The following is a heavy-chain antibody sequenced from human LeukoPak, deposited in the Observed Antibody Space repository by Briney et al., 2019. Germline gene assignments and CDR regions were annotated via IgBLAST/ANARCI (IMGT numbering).Heavy chain of an antibody. V-gene: IGHV1-69*05. D-gene: IGHD2-15*01. CDR2: IIPIFGTA. CDR1: GGTFSSYA. J-gene: IGHJ4*02. CDR3: ASYYCSGGSCYQPFDY. Sequence: SAKVSCKASGGTFSSYAISWVRQAPGQGLEWMGGIIPIFGTANYAQKFQDRVTITTDESTSTAYMELSSLRSEDTAVYYCASYYCSGGSCYQPFDYWGQGTLVTVSS.